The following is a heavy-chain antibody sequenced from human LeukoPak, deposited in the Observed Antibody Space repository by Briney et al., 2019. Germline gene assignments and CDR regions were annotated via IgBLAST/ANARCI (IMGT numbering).Heavy chain of an antibody. CDR3: ARDHCSSTSCYGFDY. D-gene: IGHD2-2*01. Sequence: SQTLSLTCTVSGGSISSGGYYWSWIRQHPGKGLEWIGYIYYSGSTYYNPSLKSRVTISVDTSKNQFSLKLSSVTAADTAVYYCARDHCSSTSCYGFDYWGRGTLVTVSS. CDR2: IYYSGST. J-gene: IGHJ4*02. CDR1: GGSISSGGYY. V-gene: IGHV4-31*03.